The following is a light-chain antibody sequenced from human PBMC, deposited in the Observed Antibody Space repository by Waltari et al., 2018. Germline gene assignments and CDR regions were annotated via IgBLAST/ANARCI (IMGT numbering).Light chain of an antibody. CDR1: SGSIASNY. V-gene: IGLV6-57*01. CDR3: QSYDSSDLWV. Sequence: NFMLTQPHSVSESPGKTVTISCTRSSGSIASNYVQWYQQRPGSSPTPVIFEDDQRPSGVPVRFSGSIDSSSNSASLTISGLKTEDEADHYCQSYDSSDLWVFGGGTRLTVL. J-gene: IGLJ3*02. CDR2: EDD.